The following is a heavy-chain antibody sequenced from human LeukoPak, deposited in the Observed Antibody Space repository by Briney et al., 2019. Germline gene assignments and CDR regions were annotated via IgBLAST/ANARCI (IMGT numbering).Heavy chain of an antibody. CDR2: IYYSGST. J-gene: IGHJ4*02. CDR3: ARDGDCGDLDY. D-gene: IGHD2-21*02. CDR1: GGSISSYY. V-gene: IGHV4-59*01. Sequence: SETLSLTCTVSGGSISSYYWSWIRQPPGKGLEWIGYIYYSGSTNYNPSLKSRVTISVDTSKNQFSLKLSSVTAADTAVYYCARDGDCGDLDYWGQGTLVTVSS.